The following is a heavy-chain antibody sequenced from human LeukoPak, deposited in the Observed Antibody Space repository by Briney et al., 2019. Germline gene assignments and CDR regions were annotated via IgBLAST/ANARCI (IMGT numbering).Heavy chain of an antibody. D-gene: IGHD1-26*01. V-gene: IGHV3-13*04. CDR1: GFAFSSYD. Sequence: PGGSLRLSCAASGFAFSSYDMHWVRQATGKGLEWVSAIGTAGDTYYPGSVKGRFTISRDKSKNTLYLQMNSLRAEDTAVYYCAKNLLGGDSGSYYEVGELGMDVWGQGTTVTVSS. J-gene: IGHJ6*02. CDR2: IGTAGDT. CDR3: AKNLLGGDSGSYYEVGELGMDV.